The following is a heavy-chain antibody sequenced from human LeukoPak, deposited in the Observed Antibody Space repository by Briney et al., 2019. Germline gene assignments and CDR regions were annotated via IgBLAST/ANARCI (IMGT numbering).Heavy chain of an antibody. J-gene: IGHJ5*02. CDR1: GFTFSSYG. CDR2: ISGSGGST. CDR3: TTYTRSSTRRTS. V-gene: IGHV3-23*01. D-gene: IGHD2-2*01. Sequence: QPGGTLRLSCAASGFTFSSYGMSWVRQAPGKGLEWVSSISGSGGSTYYADSVKGRFTISRDNSKNTLYLQMNSLKTEDTAVYYCTTYTRSSTRRTSWGQGTLVTVSS.